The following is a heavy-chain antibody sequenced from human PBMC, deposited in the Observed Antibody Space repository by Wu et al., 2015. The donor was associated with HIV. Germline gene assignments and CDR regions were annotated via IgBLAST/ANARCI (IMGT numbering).Heavy chain of an antibody. Sequence: QVQLVQSGAEVKKPGASVKVSCKASGYTFTGYYIHWVRQAPGQGLEWMAWINPNSGGTNSAQMFQGRVTMTRDTSITTAYLELSSLTSDDTAVYYCNVEVRRGMPKGAFDIWAKGHWSRLF. D-gene: IGHD2-15*01. CDR1: GYTFTGYY. CDR3: NVEVRRGMPKGAFDI. V-gene: IGHV1-2*02. J-gene: IGHJ3*02. CDR2: INPNSGGT.